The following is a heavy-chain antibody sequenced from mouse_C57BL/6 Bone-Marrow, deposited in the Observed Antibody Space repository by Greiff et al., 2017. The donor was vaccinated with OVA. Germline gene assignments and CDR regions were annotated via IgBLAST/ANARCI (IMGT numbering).Heavy chain of an antibody. D-gene: IGHD1-2*01. J-gene: IGHJ1*03. V-gene: IGHV1-80*01. Sequence: VQLQQSGAELVKPGASVKISCKASGYAFSSYWMNWVKQRPGKGLEWIGQIYPGDGDTNYNGKFKGKATLTADKSSSTAYMQLSSLTSEGSAVYFCARRVLRPYWYFDVWGTGTTVTVSS. CDR2: IYPGDGDT. CDR1: GYAFSSYW. CDR3: ARRVLRPYWYFDV.